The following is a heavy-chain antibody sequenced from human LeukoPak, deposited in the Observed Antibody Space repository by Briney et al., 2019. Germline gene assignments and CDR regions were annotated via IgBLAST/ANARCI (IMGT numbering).Heavy chain of an antibody. Sequence: GGSLRLSCAASGFTFSSYSMNWVRQAPGKGLGWVSYISGGSTTIYYADSVKGRFTISRDNAKKSLYLQMNSLRAEDTAVYYCAELGITMIGGVWGKGTTVTISS. CDR1: GFTFSSYS. D-gene: IGHD3-10*02. J-gene: IGHJ6*04. V-gene: IGHV3-48*01. CDR2: ISGGSTTI. CDR3: AELGITMIGGV.